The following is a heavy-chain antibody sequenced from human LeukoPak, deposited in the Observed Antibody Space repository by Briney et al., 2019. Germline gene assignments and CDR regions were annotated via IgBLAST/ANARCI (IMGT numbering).Heavy chain of an antibody. CDR2: IYTSGST. CDR3: ARVSVYYDSGGYSPELYMDV. CDR1: GGSISSGSYY. D-gene: IGHD3-22*01. J-gene: IGHJ6*03. V-gene: IGHV4-61*02. Sequence: PSETLSLTCTVSGGSISSGSYYWSWIRQPAGKGLEWIGRIYTSGSTNYDPSLKSRVTISVDTSKNQFSLKLSSVTAADTAVYYCARVSVYYDSGGYSPELYMDVWGKGTTVTVSS.